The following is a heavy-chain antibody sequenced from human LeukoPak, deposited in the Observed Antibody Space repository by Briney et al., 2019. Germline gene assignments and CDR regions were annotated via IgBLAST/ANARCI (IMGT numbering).Heavy chain of an antibody. Sequence: GRSLRLSCAASGFTVSSNYMNWVRQAPGKGLEWVSSITSSSTYIYYADSVKGRFTISRDNAENSLYLQMNSLRDEDTAVYYCARDPYSGGYGPYYYYYMDVWGKGTTVTISS. V-gene: IGHV3-21*01. CDR2: ITSSSTYI. CDR3: ARDPYSGGYGPYYYYYMDV. CDR1: GFTVSSNY. D-gene: IGHD1-26*01. J-gene: IGHJ6*03.